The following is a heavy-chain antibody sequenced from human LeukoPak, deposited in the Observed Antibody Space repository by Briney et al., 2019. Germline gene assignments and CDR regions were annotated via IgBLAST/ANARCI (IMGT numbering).Heavy chain of an antibody. CDR1: GYSFTSYW. V-gene: IGHV5-51*01. CDR2: IYPGDFDT. CDR3: ARSTLVDTAMVPCDY. J-gene: IGHJ4*02. D-gene: IGHD5-18*01. Sequence: GESLKISLKGSGYSFTSYWIGWVRQIPGKGLEWMGIIYPGDFDTRYSPSFQGQVTISADKSISTAYLQWSSLKASDTAMYYCARSTLVDTAMVPCDYWGQGTLVKVFS.